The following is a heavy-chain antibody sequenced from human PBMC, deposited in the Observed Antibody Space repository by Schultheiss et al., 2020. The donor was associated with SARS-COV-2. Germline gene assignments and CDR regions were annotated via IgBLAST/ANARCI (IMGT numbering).Heavy chain of an antibody. Sequence: GGSLRLSCAASGFRFSNYAMHWVRQAPGKGLEWVGRIRNKANSHTTEYAASVKGRFTISRDDSKNSLYLQMNSLKTEDTAVYYCARGGQAGSYNYWGQGTLVTVSS. V-gene: IGHV3-72*01. D-gene: IGHD3-9*01. CDR2: IRNKANSHTT. J-gene: IGHJ4*02. CDR1: GFRFSNYA. CDR3: ARGGQAGSYNY.